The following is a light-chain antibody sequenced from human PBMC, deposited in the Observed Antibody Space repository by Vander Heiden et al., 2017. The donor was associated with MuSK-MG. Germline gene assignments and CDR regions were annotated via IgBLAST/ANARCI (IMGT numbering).Light chain of an antibody. J-gene: IGKJ1*01. CDR2: AAS. CDR1: QGISSY. Sequence: DIQLTQSPSFLSASVGDRVTITCRASQGISSYLAWYQQKPGKAPKLLIYAASTLQSGVPSRSSGSGSGTEFTLTISSLQPEDFATYSCQQLNSYWTFGQGTKVEIK. V-gene: IGKV1-9*01. CDR3: QQLNSYWT.